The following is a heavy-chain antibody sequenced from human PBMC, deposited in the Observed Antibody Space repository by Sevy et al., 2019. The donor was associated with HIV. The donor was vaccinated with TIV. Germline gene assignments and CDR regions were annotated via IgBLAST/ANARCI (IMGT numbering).Heavy chain of an antibody. Sequence: GGSLRLSCAASEFTFSDYYISWIRQAPGKGLEWVTYISSRGSTIYYADSVKDRFTISRDNAKNSLYLQMNSLRAKDTAVYYCARVRYTYGSYYFDYWGQGTLVTVSS. CDR3: ARVRYTYGSYYFDY. CDR2: ISSRGSTI. J-gene: IGHJ4*02. CDR1: EFTFSDYY. V-gene: IGHV3-11*01. D-gene: IGHD5-18*01.